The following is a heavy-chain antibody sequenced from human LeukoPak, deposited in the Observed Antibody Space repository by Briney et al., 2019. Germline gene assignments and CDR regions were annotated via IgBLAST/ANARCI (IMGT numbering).Heavy chain of an antibody. CDR2: ISGSGGST. CDR1: GFTFSSYA. D-gene: IGHD3-22*01. CDR3: AKGSDYDSSGYYYVWGTFDY. V-gene: IGHV3-23*01. J-gene: IGHJ4*02. Sequence: GGSLRLSCAASGFTFSSYAMSWVRQAPGKGLEWVSAISGSGGSTYYADSMKGRFTISRDNAKNSLYLQMNSLRAEDTALYYCAKGSDYDSSGYYYVWGTFDYWGQGTLVTVSS.